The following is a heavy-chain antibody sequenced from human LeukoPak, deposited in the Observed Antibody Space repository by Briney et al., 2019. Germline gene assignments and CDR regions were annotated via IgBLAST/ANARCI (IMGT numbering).Heavy chain of an antibody. V-gene: IGHV3-21*01. J-gene: IGHJ4*02. CDR1: GFTLSSYI. D-gene: IGHD4-11*01. CDR2: ISGSSSYI. Sequence: GGSLRLSCAASGFTLSSYIMNWVRQAPGKGLEWVSSISGSSSYIYYADSVKGRFTISRDNAKKSLFLQMNSLRAEDTAVYYCARDLTTVTTVDYWGQGTLVTVSS. CDR3: ARDLTTVTTVDY.